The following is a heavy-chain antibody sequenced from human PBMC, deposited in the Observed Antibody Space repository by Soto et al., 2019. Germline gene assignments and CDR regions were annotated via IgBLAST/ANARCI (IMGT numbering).Heavy chain of an antibody. CDR2: IYYSGST. J-gene: IGHJ5*02. Sequence: PSETLSLTCTVSGGSISSSSYYWGWIRQPPGKGLEWIGSIYYSGSTYYNPSLKSRVTISVDTSKNQFSLKLSSVTAADTAVYYCAIHPYSSSSDALGWFDPWGQGTLVTVSS. CDR3: AIHPYSSSSDALGWFDP. D-gene: IGHD6-6*01. V-gene: IGHV4-39*01. CDR1: GGSISSSSYY.